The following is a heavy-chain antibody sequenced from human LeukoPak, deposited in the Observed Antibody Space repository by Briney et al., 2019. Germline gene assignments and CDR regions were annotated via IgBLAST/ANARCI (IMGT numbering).Heavy chain of an antibody. CDR3: ARERGAVAFDY. D-gene: IGHD6-19*01. CDR1: GGSISSYY. Sequence: KPSETLSLTCTVSGGSISSYYWSWIRQPPGKGLEWIGYIYYSGSTNYNPSLKRRVTISVDTSKNQFSLKLSSVTAADTAVYYCARERGAVAFDYWGQGTLVAVSS. J-gene: IGHJ4*02. V-gene: IGHV4-59*01. CDR2: IYYSGST.